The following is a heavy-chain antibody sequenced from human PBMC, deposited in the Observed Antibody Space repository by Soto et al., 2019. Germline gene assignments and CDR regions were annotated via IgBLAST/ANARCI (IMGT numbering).Heavy chain of an antibody. CDR2: ISGSSDNT. J-gene: IGHJ5*02. V-gene: IGHV3-11*06. CDR3: ATITMMT. Sequence: QVQLVESGGGLVKPGGSLRLSCAASGFTFSDYYMSWIRQAPGKGLEWLSYISGSSDNTNYADSVKGRFTISRDNATKSLYLEMNSLRAEDTAVYYCATITMMTWGQGTLVTVSS. D-gene: IGHD3-22*01. CDR1: GFTFSDYY.